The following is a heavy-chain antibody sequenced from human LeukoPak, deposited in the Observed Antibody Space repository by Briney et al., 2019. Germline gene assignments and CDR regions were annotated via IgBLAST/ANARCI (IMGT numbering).Heavy chain of an antibody. CDR3: AKDLASSFIFDY. V-gene: IGHV3-53*05. D-gene: IGHD1-26*01. CDR1: GFSVSSNY. J-gene: IGHJ4*02. Sequence: GGSLRLSCAASGFSVSSNYMSWVRQAPGKGLEWVSVIYSGGSTYYADSVKGRFTISRDNSKNTLYLQMNSLRAEDTAVYYCAKDLASSFIFDYWGQGTLVTVSS. CDR2: IYSGGST.